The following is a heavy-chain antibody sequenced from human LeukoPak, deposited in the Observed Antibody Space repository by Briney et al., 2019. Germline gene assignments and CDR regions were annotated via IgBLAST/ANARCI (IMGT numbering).Heavy chain of an antibody. Sequence: GGSLRLSCAASGFTFSSYSMSWVRQPPGKGLEWVSVMYTGGGRYYGDSVKGRFTISRDNSKNTVFLQMNSLRVEDTALYYCTRGQSYCGADCYSDWGQGTLVTVSS. CDR2: MYTGGGR. V-gene: IGHV3-66*01. CDR3: TRGQSYCGADCYSD. D-gene: IGHD2-21*02. J-gene: IGHJ4*02. CDR1: GFTFSSYS.